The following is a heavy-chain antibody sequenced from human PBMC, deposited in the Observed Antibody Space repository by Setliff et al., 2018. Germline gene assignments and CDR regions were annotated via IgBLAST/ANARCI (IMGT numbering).Heavy chain of an antibody. V-gene: IGHV4-38-2*02. CDR3: ARDRDYYDSSGYSYNWFDP. J-gene: IGHJ5*02. CDR1: GYSISSGYY. D-gene: IGHD3-22*01. Sequence: PSETLSLTCAVSGYSISSGYYWGWIRQPPGKGLEWIGSIYHSGSTYYNPSLKSRVTISVDTSKNQFSLKLSSVTAADTAVYYCARDRDYYDSSGYSYNWFDPWGQGTLVTVSS. CDR2: IYHSGST.